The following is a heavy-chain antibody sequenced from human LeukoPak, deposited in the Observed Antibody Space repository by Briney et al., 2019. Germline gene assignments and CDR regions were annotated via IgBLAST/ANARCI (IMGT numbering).Heavy chain of an antibody. V-gene: IGHV4-34*01. J-gene: IGHJ3*02. CDR1: GGSFSGYY. Sequence: SETLSLTCAVYGGSFSGYYWSWIRQPPGKGLEWIGEINHSGSTNYNPSLKSRVTISVDTSKNQFSLKLSSVTAADTAVYYCARFRDIVVVVAAYQRHDAFDIWGQGTIVTVSS. CDR2: INHSGST. CDR3: ARFRDIVVVVAAYQRHDAFDI. D-gene: IGHD2-15*01.